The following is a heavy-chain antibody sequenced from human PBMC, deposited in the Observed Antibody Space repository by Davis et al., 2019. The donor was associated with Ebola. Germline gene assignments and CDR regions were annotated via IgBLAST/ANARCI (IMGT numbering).Heavy chain of an antibody. J-gene: IGHJ4*02. CDR1: GGSISSGDYS. Sequence: MPSETLSLTCAVSGGSISSGDYSWSWIRQPPGKGLEWIGYMYHGGSTSYNPSLKSRVTISVDTSKNQFSLKLSSVTAADTAVYYCARVSYDFWSGYPDYWGQGTLVTVSS. CDR3: ARVSYDFWSGYPDY. D-gene: IGHD3-3*01. CDR2: MYHGGST. V-gene: IGHV4-30-2*01.